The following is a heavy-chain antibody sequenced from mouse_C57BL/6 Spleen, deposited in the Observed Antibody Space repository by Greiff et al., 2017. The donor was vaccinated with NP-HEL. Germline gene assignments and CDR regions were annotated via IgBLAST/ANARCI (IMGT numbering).Heavy chain of an antibody. J-gene: IGHJ3*01. D-gene: IGHD3-3*01. V-gene: IGHV14-4*01. CDR1: GFNIKDDY. Sequence: VQLQQSGAELVRPGASVKLSCTASGFNIKDDYMHWVKQRPEQGLELIFFLSPSHFSPSSSSQFQCQSTITADTSSNTAYLQLSSLTSEDTAVYYCTTGGGRTYWGQGTLVTVSA. CDR3: TTGGGRTY. CDR2: LSPSHFSP.